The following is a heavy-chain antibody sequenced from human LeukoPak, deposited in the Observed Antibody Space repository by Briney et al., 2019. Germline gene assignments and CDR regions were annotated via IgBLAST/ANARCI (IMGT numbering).Heavy chain of an antibody. D-gene: IGHD1-1*01. J-gene: IGHJ4*02. CDR3: ARDRGWKLDY. Sequence: PSETLSLTCAVYGGSFSGYYWSWIRQPPGKGLEWIGYIYHSGSTYYNPSLKSRVTISVDRSKNQFSLKLSSVTAADTAVYYCARDRGWKLDYWGQGTLVTVSS. V-gene: IGHV4-30-2*01. CDR2: IYHSGST. CDR1: GGSFSGYY.